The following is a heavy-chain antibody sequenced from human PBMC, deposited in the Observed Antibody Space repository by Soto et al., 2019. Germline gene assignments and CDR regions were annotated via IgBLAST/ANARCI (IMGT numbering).Heavy chain of an antibody. V-gene: IGHV3-53*02. Sequence: EVQLEETGGGLIQSGGSLRLSCAASGFNISDYYMSWVRQAPGKGLEWLSVFYSGGSRYYADSVRGRFTISRDNSKNTVYLEMNGLRAEDTAVYYCARDHLLWFGELTPYGMDVWGPGTTVTVSS. CDR2: FYSGGSR. CDR3: ARDHLLWFGELTPYGMDV. J-gene: IGHJ6*02. CDR1: GFNISDYY. D-gene: IGHD3-10*01.